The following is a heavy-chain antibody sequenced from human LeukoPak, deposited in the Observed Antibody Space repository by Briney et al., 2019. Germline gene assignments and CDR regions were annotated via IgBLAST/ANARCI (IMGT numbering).Heavy chain of an antibody. J-gene: IGHJ6*03. D-gene: IGHD2-15*01. CDR1: GYSFTIYD. Sequence: ASVKVSCKASGYSFTIYDINWARQATGQGLEWMGWMNPNSGNTGYAQKFQGRVTMTRNTSISTAYMELSSLTSEDTAVYYCARGPKRLVEGYYYYYYMDVWGKGTTVTISS. V-gene: IGHV1-8*01. CDR2: MNPNSGNT. CDR3: ARGPKRLVEGYYYYYYMDV.